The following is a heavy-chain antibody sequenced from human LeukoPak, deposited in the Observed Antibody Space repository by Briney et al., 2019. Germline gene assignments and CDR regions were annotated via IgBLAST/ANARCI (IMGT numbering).Heavy chain of an antibody. V-gene: IGHV1-69*13. CDR2: IIPIFGTA. J-gene: IGHJ5*02. CDR3: ARVNVASYDFWSGYFPGSDWFDP. Sequence: RASVKVSCKASGGTFSSYAISWVRQAPGQGLEWMGGIIPIFGTANYAQKFQGRVTITADESTSTAYMELSSLRSEDTAVYYCARVNVASYDFWSGYFPGSDWFDPWGQGTLVTVSS. D-gene: IGHD3-3*01. CDR1: GGTFSSYA.